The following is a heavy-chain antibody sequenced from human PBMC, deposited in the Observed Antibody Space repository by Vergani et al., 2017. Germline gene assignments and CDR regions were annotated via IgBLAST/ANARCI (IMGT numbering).Heavy chain of an antibody. CDR2: ISSSSSYI. V-gene: IGHV3-21*01. D-gene: IGHD2-2*01. CDR1: GFTFSSYS. CDR3: ARDLLGYCSSTSCLGHHYYYMDV. Sequence: EVQLVESGGGLVKPGGSLRLSCVASGFTFSSYSMNWVRQAPGKGLEWVSSISSSSSYIYYADSVKGRFTISRDNAKNSLYLQMNSLRAEDTAVYYCARDLLGYCSSTSCLGHHYYYMDVWGKGTTVTVSS. J-gene: IGHJ6*03.